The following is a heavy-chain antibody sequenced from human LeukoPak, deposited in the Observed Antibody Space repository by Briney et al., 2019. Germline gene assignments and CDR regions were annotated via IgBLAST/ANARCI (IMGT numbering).Heavy chain of an antibody. CDR3: ARTYDLDFWSGFDY. J-gene: IGHJ4*02. D-gene: IGHD3-3*01. Sequence: GGSLRLSCAASGFTFSDYYMSWLRQAPGKGLEWVSYISSSGSTIYYADSVKGRFTISRDNAKNSLYLQMNSLRAEDTAVYYCARTYDLDFWSGFDYWGQGTLVTVSS. CDR2: ISSSGSTI. V-gene: IGHV3-11*04. CDR1: GFTFSDYY.